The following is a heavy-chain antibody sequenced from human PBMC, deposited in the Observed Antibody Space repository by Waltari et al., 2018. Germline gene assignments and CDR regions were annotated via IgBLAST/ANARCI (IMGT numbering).Heavy chain of an antibody. CDR1: GGSISSSSYY. V-gene: IGHV4-39*01. D-gene: IGHD5-18*01. Sequence: QLQLQESGPGLVKPSETLSLTCTVSGGSISSSSYYWGWIRQPPGKGLEWIGSIYYSGSTYYNPSLKSRVTISVDTSKTQFSLKLSSVTAADTAVYYCARHGYGGSIQLWTTWRVYYFDYWGQGTLVTVSS. CDR2: IYYSGST. J-gene: IGHJ4*02. CDR3: ARHGYGGSIQLWTTWRVYYFDY.